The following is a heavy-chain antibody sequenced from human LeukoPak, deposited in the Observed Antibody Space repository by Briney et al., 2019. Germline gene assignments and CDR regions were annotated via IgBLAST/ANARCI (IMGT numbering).Heavy chain of an antibody. CDR3: ARENGEQWLVAYFDY. V-gene: IGHV3-21*01. CDR1: GFTFSSYS. J-gene: IGHJ4*02. CDR2: ISSSSSYI. Sequence: GGSLRLSCAASGFTFSSYSMNWVRQAPGKGPEWVSSISSSSSYIYYADSVKGRFTISGDNAKNSLYLQMNSLRAEDTAVYYCARENGEQWLVAYFDYWGQGTLVTVSS. D-gene: IGHD6-19*01.